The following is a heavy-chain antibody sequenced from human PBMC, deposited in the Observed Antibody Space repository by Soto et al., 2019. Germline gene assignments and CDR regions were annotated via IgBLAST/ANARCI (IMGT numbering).Heavy chain of an antibody. CDR2: INAGNGNT. V-gene: IGHV1-3*05. J-gene: IGHJ5*02. Sequence: QVQLVQSGAEEKKPGASVKVSCKASGYTFTSYAMHWVRQAPGQRLEWMGWINAGNGNTKYSQKFQGRVTITRDTSASTAYMELSSLRSDDTAVDSSARVGPPADPWGQGTLVTVSS. CDR1: GYTFTSYA. CDR3: ARVGPPADP.